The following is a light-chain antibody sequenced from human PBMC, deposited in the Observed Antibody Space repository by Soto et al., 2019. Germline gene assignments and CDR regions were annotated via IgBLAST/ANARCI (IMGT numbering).Light chain of an antibody. CDR3: QQRSNGTIT. CDR1: QRFXSY. V-gene: IGKV3-11*01. CDR2: NAS. Sequence: IVLTQCPATLSLSPGERATLSCRASQRFXSYFAWYQQKPGQAPRILXDNASNMATGSPARLSGSGSGTDFTLTISSLDPEYFAVYYCQQRSNGTITFGQGTRLEIK. J-gene: IGKJ5*01.